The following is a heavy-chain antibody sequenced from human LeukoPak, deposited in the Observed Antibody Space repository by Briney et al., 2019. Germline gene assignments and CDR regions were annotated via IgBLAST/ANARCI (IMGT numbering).Heavy chain of an antibody. CDR3: TRDSGTYNWLDP. CDR1: GFTFSGSA. D-gene: IGHD1-26*01. J-gene: IGHJ5*02. V-gene: IGHV3-73*01. Sequence: GSLRLSCAASGFTFSGSAIHWVRRSSGKGLEWVGHIDKKDNFYATTSAASVTGRFTISRDDSKNTAYLQMNSLKTEDTALYYCTRDSGTYNWLDPWGQGTLVTVSS. CDR2: IDKKDNFYAT.